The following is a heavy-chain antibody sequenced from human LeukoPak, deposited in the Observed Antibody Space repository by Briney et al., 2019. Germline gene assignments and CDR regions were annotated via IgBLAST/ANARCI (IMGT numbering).Heavy chain of an antibody. CDR1: GFTFSSYA. D-gene: IGHD4-17*01. CDR3: ARELRGDLEYYYYMDV. Sequence: GRSLRLSCAASGFTFSSYAMHWVRQAPGKGLEWVAVISYDGSNKYYADSVKGRFTISRDNSKNTLYLQMNSLRAEDTAVYYCARELRGDLEYYYYMDVWGKGTTVTVSS. CDR2: ISYDGSNK. J-gene: IGHJ6*03. V-gene: IGHV3-30-3*01.